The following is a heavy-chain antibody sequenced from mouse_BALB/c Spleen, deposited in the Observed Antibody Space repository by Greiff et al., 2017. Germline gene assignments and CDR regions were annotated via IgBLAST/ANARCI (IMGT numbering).Heavy chain of an antibody. J-gene: IGHJ4*01. D-gene: IGHD1-1*01. CDR3: TRAHYYGSSYYAMDY. CDR1: GFTFSSYT. Sequence: EVKLVESGGGLVKPGGSLKLSCAASGFTFSSYTMSWVRQTPEKRLEWVATISSGGSYTYYPDSVMGRFTISRDNAKNTLYLQMSSLKSEDTAMYYCTRAHYYGSSYYAMDYWGQGTSVTVSS. V-gene: IGHV5-6-4*01. CDR2: ISSGGSYT.